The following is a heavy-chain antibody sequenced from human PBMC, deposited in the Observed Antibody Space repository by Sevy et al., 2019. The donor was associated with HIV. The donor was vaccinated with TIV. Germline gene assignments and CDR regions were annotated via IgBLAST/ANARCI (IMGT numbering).Heavy chain of an antibody. CDR1: GFTFSSYG. J-gene: IGHJ4*02. CDR2: ISYDGSNK. Sequence: GWSLRLSCAASGFTFSSYGMHWVRQAPGKGLEWVAVISYDGSNKYYAHSVKGRFTISRDNSKNTLYLQMNSLRAEDTAVYYCANADSSGWYFDYWGQGTLVTVSS. CDR3: ANADSSGWYFDY. D-gene: IGHD6-19*01. V-gene: IGHV3-30*18.